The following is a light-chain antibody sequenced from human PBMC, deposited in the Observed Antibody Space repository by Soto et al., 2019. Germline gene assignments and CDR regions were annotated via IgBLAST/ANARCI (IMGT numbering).Light chain of an antibody. CDR2: DVS. CDR3: SSYTSSSTYVV. V-gene: IGLV2-14*01. Sequence: QPVLTQPASVSVSPGQSITISCTGTSSDVGGYNYVSWYQQHPGKAPKLMIYDVSNRPSGVSNRFSGSKSGNTASLTISGLQAEDEADYYCSSYTSSSTYVVFGGGTKLTVL. CDR1: SSDVGGYNY. J-gene: IGLJ2*01.